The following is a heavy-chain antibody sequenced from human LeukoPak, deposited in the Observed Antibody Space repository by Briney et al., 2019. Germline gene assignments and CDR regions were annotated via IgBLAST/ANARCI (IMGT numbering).Heavy chain of an antibody. Sequence: SGTLSLTCAVSGVFISSSNWWNWVRQPPGKGLEWIGEIHHSETTNYNPSLKSRVTISVDKTKNQFSLRLSSVTAADTAVYYCARADTSGSYSSDAFDIWGQGTVVTVSS. CDR1: GVFISSSNW. J-gene: IGHJ3*02. CDR3: ARADTSGSYSSDAFDI. D-gene: IGHD3-10*01. V-gene: IGHV4-4*02. CDR2: IHHSETT.